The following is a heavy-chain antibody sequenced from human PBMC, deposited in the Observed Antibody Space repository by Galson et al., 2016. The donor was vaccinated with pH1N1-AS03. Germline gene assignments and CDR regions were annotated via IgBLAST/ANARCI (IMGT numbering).Heavy chain of an antibody. CDR3: ARFSGSYQFDY. V-gene: IGHV4-38-2*01. J-gene: IGHJ4*02. CDR2: ISHSGNT. CDR1: GYSISSCFH. Sequence: LTCAVSGYSISSCFHWAWVRQPPSKGLEWIGTISHSGNTYYNPSLKSRVTMSVDTSKNQFTLKLSSVTAADAAVYYCARFSGSYQFDYWGQGTLVTVSS. D-gene: IGHD1-26*01.